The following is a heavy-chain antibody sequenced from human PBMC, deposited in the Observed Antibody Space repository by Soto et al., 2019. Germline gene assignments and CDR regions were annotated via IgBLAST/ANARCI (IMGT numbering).Heavy chain of an antibody. CDR2: ISWNSGSI. J-gene: IGHJ4*02. CDR3: AKQGGYYDSSGYGPLGY. V-gene: IGHV3-9*01. Sequence: GGSLRLSCAASGFTFDDYAMHWVRQAPGKGLEWVSGISWNSGSIGYADSVKGRFTISRDNAKNSLYLQMNSLRAEDTALYYCAKQGGYYDSSGYGPLGYWGQGTLVTVSS. D-gene: IGHD3-22*01. CDR1: GFTFDDYA.